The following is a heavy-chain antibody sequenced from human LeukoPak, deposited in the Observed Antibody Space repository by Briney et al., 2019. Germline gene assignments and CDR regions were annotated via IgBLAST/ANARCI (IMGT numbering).Heavy chain of an antibody. D-gene: IGHD2-15*01. CDR2: INTNTGNP. CDR3: ARAFCSGGSCYNTQEHFQH. Sequence: ASVKVSCKASGYTFTGFYMHWVRQAPGQGLEWMGWINTNTGNPTYAQGFTGRFVFSLDTSVSTAYLQISSLKAEDTAVYYCARAFCSGGSCYNTQEHFQHWGQGTLVTVSS. CDR1: GYTFTGFY. V-gene: IGHV7-4-1*02. J-gene: IGHJ1*01.